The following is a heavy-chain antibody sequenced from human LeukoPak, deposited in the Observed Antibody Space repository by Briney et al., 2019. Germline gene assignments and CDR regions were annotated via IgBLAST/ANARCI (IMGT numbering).Heavy chain of an antibody. D-gene: IGHD2-21*02. CDR1: GFTFSIYG. J-gene: IGHJ4*02. CDR2: ISYDGSNK. Sequence: GGSLRLSCAASGFTFSIYGMHWVRQAPGKGLEWVAGISYDGSNKYYGDPVRGRFTISRDTPKNTLYLQMNSLRAEDTAVYYCAKDYNRVTSFDNWGQGTLVTVSS. CDR3: AKDYNRVTSFDN. V-gene: IGHV3-30*18.